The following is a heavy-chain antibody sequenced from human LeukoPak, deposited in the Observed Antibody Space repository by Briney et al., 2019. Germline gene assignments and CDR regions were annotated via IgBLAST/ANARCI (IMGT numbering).Heavy chain of an antibody. CDR3: AKGVYIAAAQYGY. CDR2: IYYSGTT. CDR1: GGSISSYY. Sequence: SGTLSLTCTVSGGSISSYYWSWIRQPPGKGLEWIGYIYYSGTTNYNPSLKSRVTISVDTSKNQFSLKLSSVTAADTAVYYCAKGVYIAAAQYGYWGQGTLVTVSS. D-gene: IGHD6-13*01. J-gene: IGHJ4*02. V-gene: IGHV4-59*01.